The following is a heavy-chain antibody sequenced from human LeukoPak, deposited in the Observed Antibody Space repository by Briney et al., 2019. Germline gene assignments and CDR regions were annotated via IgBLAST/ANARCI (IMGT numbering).Heavy chain of an antibody. CDR3: AELGITMIGGV. Sequence: GGSLRLSCAASGFTFSSYEMNWVRQAPGKGLEWVSYTSSSCSTIYYADSVKGRFTISRDNAKNSLYLQMNSLRAEDTAVYYCAELGITMIGGVWGKGTTVTISS. CDR1: GFTFSSYE. J-gene: IGHJ6*04. V-gene: IGHV3-48*03. CDR2: TSSSCSTI. D-gene: IGHD3-10*02.